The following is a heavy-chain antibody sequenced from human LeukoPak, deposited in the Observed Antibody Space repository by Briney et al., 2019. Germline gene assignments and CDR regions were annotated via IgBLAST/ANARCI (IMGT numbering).Heavy chain of an antibody. CDR2: IKQDGSEK. J-gene: IGHJ4*02. CDR3: ARDAYDSSGYYDY. V-gene: IGHV3-7*01. CDR1: GFTFSSYW. Sequence: TGGSLRLSCAASGFTFSSYWMSWVRQAPGKGLEWVANIKQDGSEKYYVDSVKGRFTISRDNAKNSLYLQMNSLRAEDTAVYYCARDAYDSSGYYDYWGQGTLVTVSS. D-gene: IGHD3-22*01.